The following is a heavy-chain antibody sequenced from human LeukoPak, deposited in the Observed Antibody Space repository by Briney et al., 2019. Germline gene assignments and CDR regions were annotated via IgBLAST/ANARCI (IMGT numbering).Heavy chain of an antibody. J-gene: IGHJ4*02. V-gene: IGHV4-34*01. CDR3: ARGRVRWELPGRWYFDY. D-gene: IGHD1-26*01. CDR2: INHSGST. Sequence: SETLSLTCAVYGGSFSGYYWSWIRQPPGKGLEWIGEINHSGSTNYNPSLKSRVTISVGTSKNQFSLKLSSVTAADTAVYYCARGRVRWELPGRWYFDYWGQGTLVTVSS. CDR1: GGSFSGYY.